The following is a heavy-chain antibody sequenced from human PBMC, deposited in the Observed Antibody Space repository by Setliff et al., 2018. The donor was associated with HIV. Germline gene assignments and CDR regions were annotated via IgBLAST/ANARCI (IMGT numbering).Heavy chain of an antibody. CDR1: GDSINNYY. V-gene: IGHV4-59*01. J-gene: IGHJ3*02. D-gene: IGHD3-9*01. CDR3: ARVATGPESFDI. CDR2: VYSTGST. Sequence: PSETLSLTCTVSGDSINNYYWSWIRQPPGKGLEWIGYVYSTGSTNSKSSLKSRVTISVDTSKNQFSLKLSSVTAADTAEYYCARVATGPESFDIWGQGTMVTVSS.